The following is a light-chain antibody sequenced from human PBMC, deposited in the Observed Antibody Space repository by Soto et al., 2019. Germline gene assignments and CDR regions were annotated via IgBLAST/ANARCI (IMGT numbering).Light chain of an antibody. CDR2: EVT. CDR1: SSDVGGYNY. V-gene: IGLV2-14*01. CDR3: LSYTSANTRV. J-gene: IGLJ3*02. Sequence: QSVLTQPASVSGSPGQSITISCTGTSSDVGGYNYVSWYQQYPGKAPKLMIYEVTNRPSGVSTRFSGSKSGNTASLTISGLQAEDEADYYCLSYTSANTRVFGGGTKLTVL.